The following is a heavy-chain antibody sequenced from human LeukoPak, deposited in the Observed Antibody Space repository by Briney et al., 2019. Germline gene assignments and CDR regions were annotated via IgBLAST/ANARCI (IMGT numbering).Heavy chain of an antibody. CDR2: IIPILGIA. CDR1: GGTFSSYA. V-gene: IGHV1-69*04. J-gene: IGHJ4*02. CDR3: AREEWGDYYFDY. D-gene: IGHD2-21*02. Sequence: GASVKVSCKASGGTFSSYAISWVRQAPGQGLEWMGRIIPILGIANYAQKFQGRVTITADKSTSTAYMELSSLRSEDTAVYYCAREEWGDYYFDYWGQGTLVTVSS.